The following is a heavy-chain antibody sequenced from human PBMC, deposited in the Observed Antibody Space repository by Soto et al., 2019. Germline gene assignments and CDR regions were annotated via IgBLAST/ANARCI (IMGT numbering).Heavy chain of an antibody. J-gene: IGHJ5*02. CDR3: AGSMGAAAGTEDWFDP. V-gene: IGHV1-69*12. D-gene: IGHD6-13*01. Sequence: QVQLVQSGAEVKKPGSSVKVSCKASGGTFSSYAISWVRQAPGQGIEWMGGIIPIFGTANYAQKFQGRVTITADESTSTAYMELSSLRYEDTAVYYCAGSMGAAAGTEDWFDPWGQGTLVTVSS. CDR2: IIPIFGTA. CDR1: GGTFSSYA.